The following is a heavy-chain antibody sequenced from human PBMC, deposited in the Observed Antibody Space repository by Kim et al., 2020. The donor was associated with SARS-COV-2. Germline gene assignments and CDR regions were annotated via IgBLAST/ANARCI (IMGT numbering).Heavy chain of an antibody. D-gene: IGHD3-22*01. CDR2: INHSGST. CDR1: GGSFSGYY. J-gene: IGHJ4*02. V-gene: IGHV4-34*01. Sequence: SETLSLTCAVYGGSFSGYYWSWIRQPPGKGLEWIGEINHSGSTNYNPSLKSRVTISVDTSKNQFSLKLSSVTAADTAVYYCARRITMIEEYYFDYWGQGTLVTVSS. CDR3: ARRITMIEEYYFDY.